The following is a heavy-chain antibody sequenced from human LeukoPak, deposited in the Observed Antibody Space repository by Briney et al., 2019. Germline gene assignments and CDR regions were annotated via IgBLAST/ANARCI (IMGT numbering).Heavy chain of an antibody. CDR1: GFTFSSYG. Sequence: GGSLRLSCTASGFTFSSYGMHWVRQAPGKGLEWVAVIWYDGSNQQYADSVKGRFTISRDNSKNTLYLQMNSLRAEDTAVYYCASITMVRGATRRPHNWFDPWGQGTLVTVSS. CDR2: IWYDGSNQ. D-gene: IGHD3-10*01. V-gene: IGHV3-33*01. CDR3: ASITMVRGATRRPHNWFDP. J-gene: IGHJ5*02.